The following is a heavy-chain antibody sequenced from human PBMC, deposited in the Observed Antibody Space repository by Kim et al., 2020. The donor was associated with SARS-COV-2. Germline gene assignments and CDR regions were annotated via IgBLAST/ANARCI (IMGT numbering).Heavy chain of an antibody. Sequence: SETLSLTCAVYGGSFSGYYWSWIRQPPGKGLEWIGKINHSGSTNYNPSLKSRVTISVDTTKNQFSLKLSSVTAADTAVYYFARGPSRYSGSYYRGWGQGTLVTVSS. CDR3: ARGPSRYSGSYYRG. V-gene: IGHV4-34*01. D-gene: IGHD1-26*01. J-gene: IGHJ1*01. CDR2: INHSGST. CDR1: GGSFSGYY.